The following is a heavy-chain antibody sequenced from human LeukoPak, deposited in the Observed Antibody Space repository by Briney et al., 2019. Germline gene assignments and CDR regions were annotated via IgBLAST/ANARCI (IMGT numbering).Heavy chain of an antibody. CDR1: GYTFTSYG. CDR2: ISAYNGNT. D-gene: IGHD3-16*01. Sequence: ASVKVSFKASGYTFTSYGISWVRQAPGQGLEWMGWISAYNGNTNYAQKLQGRVTMTTDTSTSTAYMELRSLRSDDTAVYYCARGSHRLYDYVWGTYESKDYWGQGTLVTVSS. CDR3: ARGSHRLYDYVWGTYESKDY. J-gene: IGHJ4*02. V-gene: IGHV1-18*01.